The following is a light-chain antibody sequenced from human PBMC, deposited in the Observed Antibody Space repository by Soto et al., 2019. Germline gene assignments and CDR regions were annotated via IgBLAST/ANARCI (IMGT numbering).Light chain of an antibody. CDR1: QSLLHSNGYND. J-gene: IGKJ1*01. CDR2: LGS. V-gene: IGKV2-28*01. Sequence: DVIMTQSPPSLRVTPGEPASTSCRTSQSLLHSNGYNDWDWYLQKPAPSPQLLISLGSNPCSGVPDRFSGSGSGTDFTLKISRVEAEDVGVYHCMQAQQIPRTFGQGTKVDIK. CDR3: MQAQQIPRT.